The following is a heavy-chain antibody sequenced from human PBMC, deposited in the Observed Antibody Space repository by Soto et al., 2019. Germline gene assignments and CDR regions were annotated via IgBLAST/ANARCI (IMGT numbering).Heavy chain of an antibody. V-gene: IGHV4-34*01. CDR2: INHSGST. J-gene: IGHJ6*02. CDR3: ARRKPYYYYYYGMDV. Sequence: SETLSLTCAVYGGSFSGYYWSWIRQPPGKGLEWIGEINHSGSTNYNPSLKSRVTISVDTSKNQFSLKLSSVTAADTAVYYCARRKPYYYYYYGMDVWGQGTTVTVSS. CDR1: GGSFSGYY.